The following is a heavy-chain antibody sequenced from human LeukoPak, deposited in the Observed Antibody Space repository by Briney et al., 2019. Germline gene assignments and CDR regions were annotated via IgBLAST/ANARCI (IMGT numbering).Heavy chain of an antibody. CDR2: INHSGST. CDR1: GGSFSGYY. J-gene: IGHJ6*02. V-gene: IGHV4-34*01. D-gene: IGHD5-12*01. CDR3: ARDREATITDYYYYYGMDV. Sequence: PPETLSLTCAVYGGSFSGYYWSWIRQPPGKGLEWIGEINHSGSTNYNPSLKSRVTISVDTSKNQFSLKLSSVTAADTAVYYCARDREATITDYYYYYGMDVWGQGTTVTVSS.